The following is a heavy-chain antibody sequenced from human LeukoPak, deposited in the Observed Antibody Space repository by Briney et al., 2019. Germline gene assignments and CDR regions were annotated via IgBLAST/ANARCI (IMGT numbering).Heavy chain of an antibody. J-gene: IGHJ4*02. CDR2: MNHSGSA. CDR3: ARAFDWLREYYFDY. CDR1: GGSFSGYY. D-gene: IGHD3-9*01. V-gene: IGHV4-34*01. Sequence: SETLSLTCAVYGGSFSGYYWTWIRQPPGKGLEWIGEMNHSGSANYNPSLKSRVTISVDTSKNQFSLKLSSVTAADTAVYYCARAFDWLREYYFDYWGQGTLVTVSS.